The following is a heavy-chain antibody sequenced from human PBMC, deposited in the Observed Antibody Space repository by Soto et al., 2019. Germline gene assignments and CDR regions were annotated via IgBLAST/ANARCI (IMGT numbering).Heavy chain of an antibody. Sequence: GGSLRLSCAASGFTFSGSTMHWVRQASGKGLEWVGRIRSKANSYATAYAASVNGRFTISRDDSKNTASLQMNSLKTEDTAVYYCTRLSDCGDDCSDYRGQGTLVTVSS. J-gene: IGHJ4*02. CDR3: TRLSDCGDDCSDY. D-gene: IGHD2-21*01. V-gene: IGHV3-73*01. CDR1: GFTFSGST. CDR2: IRSKANSYAT.